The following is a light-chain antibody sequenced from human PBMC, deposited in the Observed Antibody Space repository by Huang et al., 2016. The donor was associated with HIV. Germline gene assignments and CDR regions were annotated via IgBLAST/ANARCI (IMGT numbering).Light chain of an antibody. V-gene: IGKV3-15*01. J-gene: IGKJ4*01. CDR1: RSVSTN. Sequence: EILMTQSPATLSVSPGKRVTLSCRAKRSVSTNLAGYQQRPGQATRLLIYGSSTRAPGIPARFSGSGSGTDFSRTISSLQSEDFAVYYCHQYNNWLLSFGGGTRVDI. CDR2: GSS. CDR3: HQYNNWLLS.